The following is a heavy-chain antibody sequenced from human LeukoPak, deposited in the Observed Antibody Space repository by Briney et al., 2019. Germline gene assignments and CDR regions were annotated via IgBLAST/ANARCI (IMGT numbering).Heavy chain of an antibody. Sequence: VASVKVSCKASGGTFSSYAISWVRQAPGQGLEWMGGIIPIFGTANYAQKFQGRVTITADKSTSTAYMELSSLRSEDTAVYYRARGVPDLTFDYWGQGTLVTVSS. CDR3: ARGVPDLTFDY. V-gene: IGHV1-69*06. CDR1: GGTFSSYA. D-gene: IGHD2-2*01. CDR2: IIPIFGTA. J-gene: IGHJ4*02.